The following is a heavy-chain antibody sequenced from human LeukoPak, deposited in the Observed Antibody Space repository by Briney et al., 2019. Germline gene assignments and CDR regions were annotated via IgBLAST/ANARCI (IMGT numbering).Heavy chain of an antibody. Sequence: PGGSLRLSCAASGFTVGSNYMTWVRQAPGQGREWVAGIYFGGTTYYADSVKGRFTIYRDNSKNTVYLQMNSLRFEDTAVYYCARLDGVYVYWGQGTLVTVSS. CDR3: ARLDGVYVY. CDR2: IYFGGTT. J-gene: IGHJ4*02. V-gene: IGHV3-53*01. CDR1: GFTVGSNY. D-gene: IGHD5/OR15-5a*01.